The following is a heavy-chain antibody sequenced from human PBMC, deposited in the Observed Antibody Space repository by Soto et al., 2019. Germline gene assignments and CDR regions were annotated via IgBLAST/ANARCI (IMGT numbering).Heavy chain of an antibody. CDR3: ASARGYSYGSQGHFDY. D-gene: IGHD5-18*01. Sequence: QVQLVQSGAEVKKPGSSVKVSCKASGGTFSSYAISWVRQAPGQGLEWLGGIIPIFGTTNYAQKFQGRVTITADESTSTAYMELSSLRSEDTAVYYCASARGYSYGSQGHFDYWGQGTLVTVSS. CDR2: IIPIFGTT. J-gene: IGHJ4*02. CDR1: GGTFSSYA. V-gene: IGHV1-69*01.